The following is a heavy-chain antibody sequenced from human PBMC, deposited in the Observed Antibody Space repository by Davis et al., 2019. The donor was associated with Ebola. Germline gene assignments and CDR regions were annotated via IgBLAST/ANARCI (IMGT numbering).Heavy chain of an antibody. D-gene: IGHD3-22*01. Sequence: PGGSLRLSCAASGFTFSSYGMHWVRQAPGKGLEWVALISYDGSNTYYADSVRGRFTISRDNSKNTLYLQMNSLRAEDTAVYYCAKDFYDSSGRYFDYWGQGTLVTVSS. V-gene: IGHV3-30*18. CDR2: ISYDGSNT. J-gene: IGHJ4*02. CDR1: GFTFSSYG. CDR3: AKDFYDSSGRYFDY.